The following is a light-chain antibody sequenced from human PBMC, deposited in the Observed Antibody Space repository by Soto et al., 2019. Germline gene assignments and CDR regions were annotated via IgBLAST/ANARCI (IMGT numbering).Light chain of an antibody. CDR3: MQRLEFPLT. CDR1: HSLLDRDDGNMY. J-gene: IGKJ4*01. Sequence: EIVMTQTPLSLPVTPGEPASISCSSSHSLLDRDDGNMYLDWYVQKPWQSPQLLIYTVSYRAPGVPDRFSGIGSGTDFTLKISRVEADDVGVYYCMQRLEFPLTFGGGTKVDIK. V-gene: IGKV2-40*01. CDR2: TVS.